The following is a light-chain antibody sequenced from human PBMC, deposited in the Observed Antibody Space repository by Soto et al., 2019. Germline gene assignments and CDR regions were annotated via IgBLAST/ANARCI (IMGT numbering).Light chain of an antibody. Sequence: DIQMTQSPSTLSASVGDGVTIACRASQTISTWLAWYQQKPGKAPKLLMYKASSLESGVPSRFSGSGSGTEFTLTISSLQPDDFATYYCQQYNSFPLTFGGGTKVDIK. J-gene: IGKJ4*01. CDR3: QQYNSFPLT. CDR1: QTISTW. V-gene: IGKV1-5*03. CDR2: KAS.